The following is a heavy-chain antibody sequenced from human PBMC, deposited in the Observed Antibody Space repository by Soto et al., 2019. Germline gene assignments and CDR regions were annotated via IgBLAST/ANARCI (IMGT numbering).Heavy chain of an antibody. CDR3: ARGRYCLTGRCFPNWFDS. J-gene: IGHJ5*01. D-gene: IGHD2-15*01. Sequence: KPSETLSLTCSVSGDSISTVDYFWAWIRQPPGQALEYIGYIYKSTTTYYNPSFESRVAISLDTSKSQFSLTVTSVTAADTAVYFCARGRYCLTGRCFPNWFDSWGQGTLVTVS. V-gene: IGHV4-30-4*01. CDR2: IYKSTTT. CDR1: GDSISTVDYF.